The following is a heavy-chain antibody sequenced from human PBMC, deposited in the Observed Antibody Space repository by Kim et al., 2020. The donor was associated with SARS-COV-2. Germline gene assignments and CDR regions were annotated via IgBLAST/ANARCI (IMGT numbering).Heavy chain of an antibody. J-gene: IGHJ3*02. V-gene: IGHV4-39*01. CDR3: ARATVTTYAFYI. D-gene: IGHD4-4*01. Sequence: YNPSLGRRVTISVDTSKNQFSLELISVTAADTAVYYCARATVTTYAFYIWGQGTMVTVSS.